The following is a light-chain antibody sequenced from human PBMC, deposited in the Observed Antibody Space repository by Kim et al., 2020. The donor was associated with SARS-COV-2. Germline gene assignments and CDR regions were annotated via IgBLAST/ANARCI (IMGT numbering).Light chain of an antibody. CDR3: QKYGSSPLYS. V-gene: IGKV3-20*01. J-gene: IGKJ2*03. Sequence: SAEDRATHAGRASQTIVSKSLAWYQQKPGQAPRRLISGASNRATGIPDRISGSGSGRDFTLTISRREPEDFAVYYCQKYGSSPLYSFGQGTKLE. CDR1: QTIVSKS. CDR2: GAS.